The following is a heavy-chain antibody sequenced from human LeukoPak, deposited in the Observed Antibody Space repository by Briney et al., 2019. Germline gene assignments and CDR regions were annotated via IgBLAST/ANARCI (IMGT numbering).Heavy chain of an antibody. CDR1: GFTFGDFA. Sequence: GGSLRLSCSTSGFTFGDFAMNWVRQAPGRGLEWVGLIRSKVYGWTADYAASVKGRFTISRDDSKSIAYLQMNSLKIEDTAVYYCSREEYCSGTSCFDYWGQGTLVTVSS. J-gene: IGHJ4*02. D-gene: IGHD2-2*01. CDR3: SREEYCSGTSCFDY. V-gene: IGHV3-49*04. CDR2: IRSKVYGWTA.